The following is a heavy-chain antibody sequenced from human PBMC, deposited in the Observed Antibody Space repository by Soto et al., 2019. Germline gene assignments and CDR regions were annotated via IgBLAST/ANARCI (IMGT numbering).Heavy chain of an antibody. D-gene: IGHD6-13*01. CDR1: GYTFTSYD. J-gene: IGHJ5*02. CDR3: ARERSAAGTGWFDP. V-gene: IGHV1-8*01. Sequence: QVQLVQSGAEVKKSGASVKVSCKASGYTFTSYDINWVRQATGQGLEWMGWMNPNSGNTGYAQKFQGRVTMTRNTSIITAYMELSSLRYEDTAVYYCARERSAAGTGWFDPWGQGTLVTVSS. CDR2: MNPNSGNT.